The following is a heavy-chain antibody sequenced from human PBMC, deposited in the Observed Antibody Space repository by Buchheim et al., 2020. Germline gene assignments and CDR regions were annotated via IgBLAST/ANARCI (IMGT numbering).Heavy chain of an antibody. Sequence: QVKLQQWGAGLLKPSETLSLTCAVYGGSLSGYYWSWIRQSPGKGLEWIGEITDGGSTYYNPSLKSRASISLDTSKKQFSLKLTSVTAADTAVYFCASGYSYGAHWFGPWGRGTL. J-gene: IGHJ5*02. CDR2: ITDGGST. D-gene: IGHD5-18*01. CDR3: ASGYSYGAHWFGP. CDR1: GGSLSGYY. V-gene: IGHV4-34*01.